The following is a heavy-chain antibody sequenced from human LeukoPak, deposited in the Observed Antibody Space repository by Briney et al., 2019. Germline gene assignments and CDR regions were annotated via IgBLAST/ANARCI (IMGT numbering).Heavy chain of an antibody. D-gene: IGHD6-19*01. CDR3: AKSFSRPPSSGYNWFDP. CDR1: GFTFSSYA. J-gene: IGHJ5*02. V-gene: IGHV3-23*01. CDR2: ISGSGGST. Sequence: PGGSLRLSCAASGFTFSSYAMSWVRQAPGKGLEWVSAISGSGGSTYYADSVKGRFTISRDNSKNTLYLQMNSLRAEDAAVYYCAKSFSRPPSSGYNWFDPGGQETLVTVS.